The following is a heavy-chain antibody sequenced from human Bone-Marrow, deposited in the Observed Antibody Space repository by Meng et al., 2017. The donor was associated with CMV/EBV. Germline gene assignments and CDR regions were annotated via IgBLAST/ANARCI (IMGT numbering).Heavy chain of an antibody. D-gene: IGHD4-17*01. J-gene: IGHJ5*02. CDR1: GGSFSGYY. Sequence: SETLSLTCAVYGGSFSGYYWSWIRQPPGKGLEWIGEINHSGSTNYNPSLKSRVTISVDTSKNQFSLKLSSVTAADTAVYYCARYEYGDNWFDPWGQGTRVTVSS. CDR3: ARYEYGDNWFDP. CDR2: INHSGST. V-gene: IGHV4-34*01.